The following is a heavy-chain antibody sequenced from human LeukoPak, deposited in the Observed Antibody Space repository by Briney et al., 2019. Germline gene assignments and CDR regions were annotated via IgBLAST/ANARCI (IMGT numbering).Heavy chain of an antibody. CDR3: ARERKEPYYDFWSGYSDGMDV. Sequence: ASVKVSCKASGYTFTDYYLHWVRQAPGQGLEWMGWINPNSGGTSYAQKFQGRVTVTRDTSITTAYMELSRLRSDDTAVYYCARERKEPYYDFWSGYSDGMDVWGQGTTVTVSS. V-gene: IGHV1-2*02. CDR1: GYTFTDYY. J-gene: IGHJ6*02. CDR2: INPNSGGT. D-gene: IGHD3-3*01.